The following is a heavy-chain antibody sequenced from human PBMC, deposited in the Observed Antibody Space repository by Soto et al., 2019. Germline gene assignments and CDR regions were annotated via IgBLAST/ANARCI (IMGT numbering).Heavy chain of an antibody. J-gene: IGHJ3*02. CDR3: ARSDITGAFDI. D-gene: IGHD1-20*01. CDR1: GGTFSSYA. V-gene: IGHV1-69*13. Sequence: SAKVSCKAHGGTFSSYATRWVRQAPGHGLAWLGGIIPIFGTANYAQKYQGRVTISADESTSTAYMELSSLRSEDTAVYYCARSDITGAFDIWGQGTMVAVSS. CDR2: IIPIFGTA.